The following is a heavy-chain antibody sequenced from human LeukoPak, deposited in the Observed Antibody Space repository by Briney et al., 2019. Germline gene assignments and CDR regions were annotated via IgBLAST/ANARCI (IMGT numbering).Heavy chain of an antibody. V-gene: IGHV4-39*01. J-gene: IGHJ6*02. CDR1: GGSITSTTSY. CDR2: IYYNGST. Sequence: PSETLSLTCTVSGGSITSTTSYWGWIRQPPGKGLESIGTIYYNGSTYYNPSLKSRVTISVDTSKNQFSLKLTSVTAADTAVYYCARRSGNNWYYYYYGLDVWGQGTTVTVS. CDR3: ARRSGNNWYYYYYGLDV. D-gene: IGHD1-1*01.